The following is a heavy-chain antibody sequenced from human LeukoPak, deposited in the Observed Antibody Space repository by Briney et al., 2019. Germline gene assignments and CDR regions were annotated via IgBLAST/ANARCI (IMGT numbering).Heavy chain of an antibody. D-gene: IGHD3-3*01. CDR2: LSDSGDT. CDR1: GGSMSGHY. J-gene: IGHJ2*01. CDR3: ARKNFYPNWFFDV. Sequence: SETLSLTCIVSGGSMSGHYWNWIRQSPGKALEWIGYLSDSGDTNYNPALKSRVSISVDTSKNQFSLRLMSLTATDTALYFCARKNFYPNWFFDVWGRGTLVTVSS. V-gene: IGHV4-59*08.